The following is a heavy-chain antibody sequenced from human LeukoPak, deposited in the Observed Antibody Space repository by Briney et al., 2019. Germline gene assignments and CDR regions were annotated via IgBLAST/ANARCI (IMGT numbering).Heavy chain of an antibody. Sequence: PGESLRLSCAASGFTFSGYAMHWVRPAPGKGLEWVAIISYDGSNEYYADSVKGRYTICRDNSKNTLYLQMNSLSVEDTAVYYCARVGYYASGPFSYFDYWGQGTLVTVSS. V-gene: IGHV3-30-3*01. CDR1: GFTFSGYA. J-gene: IGHJ4*02. D-gene: IGHD3-10*01. CDR2: ISYDGSNE. CDR3: ARVGYYASGPFSYFDY.